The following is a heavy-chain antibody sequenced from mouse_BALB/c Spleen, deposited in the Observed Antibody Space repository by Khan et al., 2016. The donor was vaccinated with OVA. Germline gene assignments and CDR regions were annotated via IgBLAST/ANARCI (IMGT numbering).Heavy chain of an antibody. J-gene: IGHJ1*01. CDR1: AYSITSDYA. CDR2: INYSGRT. D-gene: IGHD2-4*01. CDR3: ARWITTGNLYFAV. Sequence: EVKLEVSGPGLVKPSQSLSLTCTVTAYSITSDYAWNWIRQFPGNRLEWMGYINYSGRTDYNPSLKSRISITRATSKNQFFLQLNSVTTEDTATYYLARWITTGNLYFAVWGAGTAVTVSS. V-gene: IGHV3-2*02.